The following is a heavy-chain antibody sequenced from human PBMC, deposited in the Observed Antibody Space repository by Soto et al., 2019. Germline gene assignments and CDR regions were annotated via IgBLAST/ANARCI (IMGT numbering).Heavy chain of an antibody. CDR1: GFTFNNAW. CDR2: MKSKSEGETT. Sequence: PGGSLRLSCAASGFTFNNAWMGWVRRAPGQGLEWVGHMKSKSEGETTDYAAPVKGRFTISRDDSKNTVYLQMNSLTTEDTAVYYCTAQFYFDASGYSFDLWGQGTLVTVSS. J-gene: IGHJ4*02. D-gene: IGHD3-22*01. V-gene: IGHV3-15*01. CDR3: TAQFYFDASGYSFDL.